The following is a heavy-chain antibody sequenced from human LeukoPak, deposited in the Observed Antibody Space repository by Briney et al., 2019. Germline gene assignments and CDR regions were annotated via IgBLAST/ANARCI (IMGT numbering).Heavy chain of an antibody. V-gene: IGHV3-74*01. CDR3: ARGGGLDV. CDR1: GFTFNNYG. D-gene: IGHD3-16*01. Sequence: GKSLRLSCAASGFTFNNYGMHWVRQAPRKGLVWVSRISTDGYTTDYADFVQGRFTASRDNTKNSLYLQMSNLRAEDTAVYFCARGGGLDVWGQGATVTVSS. CDR2: ISTDGYTT. J-gene: IGHJ6*02.